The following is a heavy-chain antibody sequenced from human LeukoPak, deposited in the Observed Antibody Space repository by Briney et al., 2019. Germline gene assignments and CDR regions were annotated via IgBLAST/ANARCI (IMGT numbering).Heavy chain of an antibody. D-gene: IGHD3-16*01. CDR2: IWFDGSNK. CDR3: ARILGSYSDY. V-gene: IGHV3-33*01. J-gene: IGHJ4*02. Sequence: GGSLRLSCAASGFTFSSHGMHWVRQVPGKGLEWVSTIWFDGSNKHYADSVKGRFTISRDNSKNTLYLQMNSLRAEDTAVYYCARILGSYSDYWGQGTLVTVSS. CDR1: GFTFSSHG.